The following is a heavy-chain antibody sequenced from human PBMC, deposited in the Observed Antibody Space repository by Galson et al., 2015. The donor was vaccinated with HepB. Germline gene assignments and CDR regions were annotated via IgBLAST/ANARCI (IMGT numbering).Heavy chain of an antibody. CDR3: ARHFSGYDSAVAKYAGVWFDP. Sequence: QSGAEVKKPGESLKISCKGSGYSFTSYWIGWVRQMPGKGLEWMGIIYPGDSDTRYSPSFQGQVTISADKSISTAYLQWSSLKASDTAMYYCARHFSGYDSAVAKYAGVWFDPWGQGTLVTVSS. CDR1: GYSFTSYW. D-gene: IGHD5-12*01. CDR2: IYPGDSDT. J-gene: IGHJ5*02. V-gene: IGHV5-51*01.